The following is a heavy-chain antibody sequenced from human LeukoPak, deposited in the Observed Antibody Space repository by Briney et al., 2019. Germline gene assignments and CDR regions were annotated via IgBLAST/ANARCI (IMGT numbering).Heavy chain of an antibody. CDR2: INPNSGGT. V-gene: IGHV1-2*02. CDR1: GGTFSSYA. Sequence: ASVKVSCKASGGTFSSYAISWVRQAPGQGLEWMGWINPNSGGTNYAQKFQGRVTMTRDTSISTAYMELSRLRSDDTAVYYCARWKGYSSSWYRYTHFDYXXQGTLVTVSS. D-gene: IGHD6-13*01. J-gene: IGHJ4*02. CDR3: ARWKGYSSSWYRYTHFDY.